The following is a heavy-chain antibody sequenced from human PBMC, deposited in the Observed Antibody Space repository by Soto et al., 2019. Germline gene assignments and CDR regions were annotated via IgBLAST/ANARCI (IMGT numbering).Heavy chain of an antibody. CDR3: ARIAPYYYDSSGYVY. J-gene: IGHJ4*02. CDR2: IIPIFGTA. V-gene: IGHV1-69*13. D-gene: IGHD3-22*01. Sequence: SVKVSCKASGGTFSSYAISWVRQAPGQGLEWMGGIIPIFGTANYAQKFQGRVTITADESTSTAYMELSSLRSEDTAVYYCARIAPYYYDSSGYVYWGQGTLVTVSS. CDR1: GGTFSSYA.